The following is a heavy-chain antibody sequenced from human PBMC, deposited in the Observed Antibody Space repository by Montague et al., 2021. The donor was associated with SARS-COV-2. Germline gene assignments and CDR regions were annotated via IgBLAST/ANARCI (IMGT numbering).Heavy chain of an antibody. CDR1: GFTLSYTW. V-gene: IGHV3-30*18. D-gene: IGHD3-10*01. CDR2: IYYDATAK. CDR3: VKDRGTPDAFDM. J-gene: IGHJ3*02. Sequence: SLRLSCVASGFTLSYTWMHWVRQAPGKGLVWMSLIYYDATAKYYADSXKGRFTISRDNSKSTLYLQLDSLRSEDTAVYYCVKDRGTPDAFDMWGQGTMVTVSS.